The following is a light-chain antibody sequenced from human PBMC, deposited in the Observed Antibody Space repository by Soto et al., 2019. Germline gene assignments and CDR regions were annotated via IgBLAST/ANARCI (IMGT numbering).Light chain of an antibody. CDR1: QSFSNNY. CDR2: GAS. J-gene: IGKJ1*01. V-gene: IGKV3-20*01. CDR3: QQYGSSGT. Sequence: EIVLTQSPATLSLSPGEIATLSCSASQSFSNNYLAWYQQKPGQAPRLLIYGASNRATGIPDRFSGSGSGTDFTLTISRLEPEDFAVYYCQQYGSSGTFGQGTKVDIK.